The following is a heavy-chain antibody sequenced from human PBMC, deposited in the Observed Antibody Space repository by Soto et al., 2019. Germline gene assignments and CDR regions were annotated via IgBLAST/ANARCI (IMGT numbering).Heavy chain of an antibody. Sequence: GGSLRLSCAASGFTFSSYAMRWVRQAPGKGLEWVSAISGSGGSTYYADSVKGRFTISRDNSKNTLYLQMNSLRAEDTAVYYCATSPIVGATPGSYWGQGTLVTVSS. J-gene: IGHJ4*02. V-gene: IGHV3-23*01. CDR2: ISGSGGST. D-gene: IGHD1-26*01. CDR3: ATSPIVGATPGSY. CDR1: GFTFSSYA.